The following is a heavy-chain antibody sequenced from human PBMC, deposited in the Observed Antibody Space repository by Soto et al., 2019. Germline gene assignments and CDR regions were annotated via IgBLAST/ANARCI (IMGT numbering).Heavy chain of an antibody. D-gene: IGHD2-21*01. CDR3: PRLSGDHSAFFSYGMDA. CDR2: INSDGTIS. Sequence: GGSLRLSXAASGFTFDTYWMNWVRQAPGKGPEWLSGINSDGTISSYADSVKGRFTISGDDARNTLSLQMNSLRADDTAVYYCPRLSGDHSAFFSYGMDAWGQGTTVTVSS. V-gene: IGHV3-74*01. CDR1: GFTFDTYW. J-gene: IGHJ6*02.